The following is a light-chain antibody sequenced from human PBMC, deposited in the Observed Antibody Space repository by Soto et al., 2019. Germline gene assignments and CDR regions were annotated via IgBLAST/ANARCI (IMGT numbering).Light chain of an antibody. CDR1: QGINIW. J-gene: IGKJ2*01. V-gene: IGKV1-12*01. CDR2: AAS. Sequence: DIQMTQSPSSVSASVGDRVTITCRASQGINIWLAWYQQKPGKAPNLLIYAASSLQSGVPSRFSGSGSGTDITLTISSLQPEDFATYYCQQANGFPYTFGQGTKLQIK. CDR3: QQANGFPYT.